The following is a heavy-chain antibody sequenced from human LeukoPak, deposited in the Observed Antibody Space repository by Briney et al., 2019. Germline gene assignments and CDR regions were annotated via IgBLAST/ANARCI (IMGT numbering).Heavy chain of an antibody. Sequence: SETLSLTCTVSGGSISSYYWSWIRQPPGKGLEWIGYIYYSGSTNYNPSLKSRVTISVDTSKNQFSLKQSSVTAADTAVYYCATSSSGWYLDAFDIWGQGTMVTVSS. CDR1: GGSISSYY. D-gene: IGHD6-19*01. CDR3: ATSSSGWYLDAFDI. V-gene: IGHV4-59*08. J-gene: IGHJ3*02. CDR2: IYYSGST.